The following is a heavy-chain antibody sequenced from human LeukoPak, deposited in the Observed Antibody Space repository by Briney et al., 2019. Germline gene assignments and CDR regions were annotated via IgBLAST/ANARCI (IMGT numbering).Heavy chain of an antibody. J-gene: IGHJ5*02. CDR3: ARDADGYPAQNWFGP. V-gene: IGHV3-11*05. CDR2: ISSSSSYT. CDR1: GFTFSDYY. Sequence: GGSLRLSCAASGFTFSDYYMSWIRQAPGKGLEWVSYISSSSSYTNYADSVKGRFTISRDNAKNSLYLQMNSLRAEDTAVYYCARDADGYPAQNWFGPWGQGTLVTVSS. D-gene: IGHD5-24*01.